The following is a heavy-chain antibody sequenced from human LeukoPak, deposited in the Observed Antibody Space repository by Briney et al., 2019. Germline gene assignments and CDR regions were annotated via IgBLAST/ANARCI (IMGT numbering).Heavy chain of an antibody. J-gene: IGHJ4*02. CDR1: GGSISSYY. D-gene: IGHD4-11*01. V-gene: IGHV4-59*08. CDR3: ARHYPPDYTFDC. Sequence: SETLSLTCTVSGGSISSYYWSWIRQPPGKGLEWIGYIPYSGSTNYNPSLKSRVTISVDTSKNQFSLKLTSVTAADTAVYFCARHYPPDYTFDCWGQGTLVTVSS. CDR2: IPYSGST.